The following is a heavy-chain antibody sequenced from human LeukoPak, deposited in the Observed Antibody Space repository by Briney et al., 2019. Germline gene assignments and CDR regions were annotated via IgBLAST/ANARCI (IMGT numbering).Heavy chain of an antibody. CDR3: ARDYYDSSGYYWSAY. CDR1: GFTFSSYN. Sequence: GGSLRLSCATSGFTFSSYNMNWVRQAPGKGLERISFININSDTIYYADSVKGRFTISRDNAKNSLFLQMTSLRAEDTAVYYCARDYYDSSGYYWSAYWGQGTLVTVSS. J-gene: IGHJ4*02. D-gene: IGHD3-22*01. V-gene: IGHV3-48*01. CDR2: ININSDTI.